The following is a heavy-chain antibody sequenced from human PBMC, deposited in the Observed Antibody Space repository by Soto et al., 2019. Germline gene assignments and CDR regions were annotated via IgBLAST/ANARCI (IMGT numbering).Heavy chain of an antibody. J-gene: IGHJ4*01. D-gene: IGHD5-18*01. Sequence: PVGSLRLSCVASGFSFSSYDMSWVRQAPGKGLERVSFIIGNSGTTYYADSVKGRFTISRDNSKNTLYLQMSRLGAEDTAAYYCVKGSTYSFYFDHWGQGTLVTVSS. CDR2: IIGNSGTT. CDR1: GFSFSSYD. V-gene: IGHV3-23*01. CDR3: VKGSTYSFYFDH.